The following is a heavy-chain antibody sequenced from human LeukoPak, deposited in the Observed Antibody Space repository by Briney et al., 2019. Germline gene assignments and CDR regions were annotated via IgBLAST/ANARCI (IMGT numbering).Heavy chain of an antibody. V-gene: IGHV4-39*01. Sequence: NPSETLSLTCTVSGGSISSSSYSWGWIRQPPGKGLEWIGSIYYSGTTYYYPSLKSRVTISVDTSKIQFSLKLSSVAATDTAVYFCARLRFDFWSGYTHPYFDYWGQGTLVTVSS. CDR2: IYYSGTT. CDR1: GGSISSSSYS. CDR3: ARLRFDFWSGYTHPYFDY. D-gene: IGHD3-3*01. J-gene: IGHJ4*02.